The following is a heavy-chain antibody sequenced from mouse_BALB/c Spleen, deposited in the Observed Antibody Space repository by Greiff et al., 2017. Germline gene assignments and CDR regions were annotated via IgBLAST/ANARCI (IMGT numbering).Heavy chain of an antibody. D-gene: IGHD1-1*01. V-gene: IGHV5-6-3*01. CDR3: ARIGASTVVEGWYFDV. J-gene: IGHJ1*01. CDR2: INSNGGST. Sequence: EVQRVESGGGLVQPGGSLKLSCAASGFTFSSYGMSWVRQTPDKRLELVATINSNGGSTYYPDSVKGRFTVSRDNAKNTLYLQMSSLKSEDTAMYYCARIGASTVVEGWYFDVWGAGTTVTVSS. CDR1: GFTFSSYG.